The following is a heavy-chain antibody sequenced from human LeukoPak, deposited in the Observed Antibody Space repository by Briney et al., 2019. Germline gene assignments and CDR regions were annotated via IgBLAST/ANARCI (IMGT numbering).Heavy chain of an antibody. J-gene: IGHJ3*02. Sequence: ASVKVSCKASGYTFTSYGISWVRQAPEQGLEWMGWISVYNGNTNYAQKLQGRVTMTTDTSTSTAYMELRSLRSDDTAVYYCASPYCSGGTCYAHDAFGIWGQGTMVTVSS. V-gene: IGHV1-18*01. CDR2: ISVYNGNT. CDR1: GYTFTSYG. D-gene: IGHD2-15*01. CDR3: ASPYCSGGTCYAHDAFGI.